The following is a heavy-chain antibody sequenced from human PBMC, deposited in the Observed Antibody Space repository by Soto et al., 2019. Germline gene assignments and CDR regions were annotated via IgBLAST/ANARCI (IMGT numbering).Heavy chain of an antibody. CDR1: GGSISSYY. Sequence: SETLSLTCTVSGGSISSYYWSWIRQPPGKGLEWIGYIYYSGSTNYNPSLKSRVTISVDISKSQFSLRLTSVTAADTAVYYCAWYNAASATYDFVAWRHAALVTVSP. CDR3: AWYNAASATYDFVA. D-gene: IGHD6-13*01. J-gene: IGHJ5*01. V-gene: IGHV4-59*12. CDR2: IYYSGST.